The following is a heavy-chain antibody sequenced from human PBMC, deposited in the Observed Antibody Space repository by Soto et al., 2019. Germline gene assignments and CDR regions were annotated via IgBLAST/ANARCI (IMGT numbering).Heavy chain of an antibody. V-gene: IGHV3-48*02. Sequence: GGSLRLSCAASGFTFSSYSMNWVRQAPGKGLEWVSYISSSSSTIYYADSVKGRFTISRDNAKNSLYLQMNSLRDEDTAVYYCARDRYYDFWSGYVYYYYGMDVWGQGTTVTVSS. CDR1: GFTFSSYS. D-gene: IGHD3-3*01. CDR3: ARDRYYDFWSGYVYYYYGMDV. J-gene: IGHJ6*02. CDR2: ISSSSSTI.